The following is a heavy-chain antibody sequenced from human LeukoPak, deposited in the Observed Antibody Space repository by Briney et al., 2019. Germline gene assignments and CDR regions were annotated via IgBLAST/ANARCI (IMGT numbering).Heavy chain of an antibody. V-gene: IGHV3-9*01. J-gene: IGHJ4*02. CDR2: ISWNSGSI. D-gene: IGHD3-22*01. CDR1: GFTFDDYA. Sequence: PGRSLRLSCAASGFTFDDYAMHWVRQAPGKGLEWVSGISWNSGSIGYADSVKGRFTISRDNAKNSLYLQMNSLRAEDTALYYCAKDWKSYYYDSSGYYDYWGQGTLVTVSS. CDR3: AKDWKSYYYDSSGYYDY.